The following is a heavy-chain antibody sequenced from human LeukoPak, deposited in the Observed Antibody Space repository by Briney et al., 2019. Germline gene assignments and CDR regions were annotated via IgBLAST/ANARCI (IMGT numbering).Heavy chain of an antibody. CDR2: ISAYNGNT. V-gene: IGHV1-18*01. J-gene: IGHJ4*02. CDR3: ARGAGQLELFDY. CDR1: GYTFTSYT. D-gene: IGHD1-1*01. Sequence: GASVKVSCKPSGYTFTSYTISWVRQAPGQRLEWVGWISAYNGNTRYAEELQGRITMTTDTSRTTAYMELRSLTSDDTAIYYCARGAGQLELFDYWGQGTLVTVSS.